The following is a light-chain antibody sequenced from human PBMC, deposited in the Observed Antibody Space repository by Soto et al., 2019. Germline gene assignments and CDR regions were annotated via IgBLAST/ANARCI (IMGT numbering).Light chain of an antibody. CDR1: QSVSSTY. V-gene: IGKV3-20*01. CDR3: QQYGISPFT. J-gene: IGKJ3*01. CDR2: GAS. Sequence: EIVLTQSPGTLSLSPGERATLSCRASQSVSSTYLAWYQQKPGQAPRLLIYGASSRATGIPDRFSGCGSGTDFTLTISRLEPEDFAVYYCQQYGISPFTFGPGTKVDIK.